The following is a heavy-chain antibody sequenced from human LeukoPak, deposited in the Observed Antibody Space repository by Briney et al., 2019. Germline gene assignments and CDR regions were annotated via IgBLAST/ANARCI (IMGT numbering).Heavy chain of an antibody. V-gene: IGHV3-21*04. CDR3: AKGHGSRTGDFEY. CDR1: GFTFSSYS. D-gene: IGHD3-10*01. CDR2: ISSSSSYI. Sequence: GGSLRLSCAASGFTFSSYSMNWVRQAPGKGLEWVSSISSSSSYIYYADSVKGRFTISRDNAKNSLYLQMNTLRTEDNALYYCAKGHGSRTGDFEYWGQGTLVTVSS. J-gene: IGHJ4*02.